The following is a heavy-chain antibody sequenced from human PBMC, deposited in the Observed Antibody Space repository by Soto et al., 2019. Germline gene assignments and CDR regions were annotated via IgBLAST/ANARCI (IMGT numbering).Heavy chain of an antibody. J-gene: IGHJ4*02. V-gene: IGHV3-9*01. CDR3: AKDIGGPDYGDYGFDS. D-gene: IGHD4-17*01. CDR1: GFTFDDYA. CDR2: ISWDGSRA. Sequence: ESGGGLVQPGRSPRLSCASSGFTFDDYAMHWVRQPPGKGLEWVSGISWDGSRAGYADSVKGRFTISRDNARNSLYLQINSLRPEDTALYYCAKDIGGPDYGDYGFDSWGQGTLITVSS.